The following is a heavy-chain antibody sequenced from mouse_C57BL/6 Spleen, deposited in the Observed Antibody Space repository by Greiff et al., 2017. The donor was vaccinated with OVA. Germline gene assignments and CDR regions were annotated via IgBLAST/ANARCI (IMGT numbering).Heavy chain of an antibody. CDR3: AMGYAMDY. V-gene: IGHV14-2*01. CDR1: GFNIKDYY. CDR2: IDPEDGET. Sequence: EVQLQQSGAELVKPGASVKLSCTASGFNIKDYYMHWVKQRTEQGLEWIGRIDPEDGETKYATKFQGKATITADTSSNTAYLQLSSLTSEDTAVYYCAMGYAMDYWGQGTSVTVSS. J-gene: IGHJ4*01.